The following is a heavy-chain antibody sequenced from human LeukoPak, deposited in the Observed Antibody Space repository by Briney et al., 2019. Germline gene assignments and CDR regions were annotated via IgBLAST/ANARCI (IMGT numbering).Heavy chain of an antibody. V-gene: IGHV1-2*02. J-gene: IGHJ3*02. CDR2: INPNSGGT. D-gene: IGHD2-2*02. Sequence: ASVKVSCKASGYTFTGYYMHWVRQAPGQGLEWMGWINPNSGGTNYAQRFQGRVTMTRDTSISTAYMELSRLRSDDTAVYYCARVHCSSTSCYTRRGAFDIWGQGTMVTVSS. CDR1: GYTFTGYY. CDR3: ARVHCSSTSCYTRRGAFDI.